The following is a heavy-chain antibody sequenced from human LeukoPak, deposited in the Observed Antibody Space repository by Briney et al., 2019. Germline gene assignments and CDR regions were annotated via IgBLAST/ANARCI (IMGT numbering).Heavy chain of an antibody. D-gene: IGHD3-22*01. V-gene: IGHV3-23*01. CDR1: GFTFSSYA. Sequence: GGSLRLSCAASGFTFSSYAMSWVRRAPGKGLEWVSAISGSGGSTYYADSVKGRFTISRDNSKNTLYLQMNSLRAEDTAVYYCAKGGKRYYYDSSGYPFDYWGQGTLVSVSS. CDR2: ISGSGGST. J-gene: IGHJ4*02. CDR3: AKGGKRYYYDSSGYPFDY.